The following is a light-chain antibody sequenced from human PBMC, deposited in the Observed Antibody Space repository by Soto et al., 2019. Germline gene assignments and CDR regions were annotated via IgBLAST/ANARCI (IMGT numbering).Light chain of an antibody. CDR3: QRPYIIAPFT. J-gene: IGKJ3*01. V-gene: IGKV1-39*01. CDR2: AAT. CDR1: QTISRF. Sequence: DIQMTQTPSSLSASVGDRVTITCRASQTISRFLTWYQHKPGKAPKLLIYAATNLETGVPSRFSGSGSGTDFTLTIAFLQAEDFATYYCQRPYIIAPFTIGP.